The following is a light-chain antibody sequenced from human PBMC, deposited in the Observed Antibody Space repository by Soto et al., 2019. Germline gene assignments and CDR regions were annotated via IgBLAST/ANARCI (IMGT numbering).Light chain of an antibody. J-gene: IGKJ3*01. CDR1: QSVSSS. CDR2: DAT. V-gene: IGKV3-11*01. CDR3: QHRANWPLT. Sequence: EIVLTQSPATLSVFPGERATLSCRASQSVSSSLAWYRRKPGQAPRLLIYDATTRASGVPARFSGSGSGTDFTLTISSLEPEDFAVYYCQHRANWPLTVGPGSKVD.